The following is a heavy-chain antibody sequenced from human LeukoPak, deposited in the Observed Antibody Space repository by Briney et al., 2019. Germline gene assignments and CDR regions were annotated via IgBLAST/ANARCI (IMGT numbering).Heavy chain of an antibody. Sequence: SVKVSCKASGFTFTSSAMQWVRQARGQRLEWIGWIVVGSGNTNYAQKFQERVTITRDMSTSTAYMELSSLRSEDTAVYYCAKTASLYYYYMDVWGKGTTVTVSS. J-gene: IGHJ6*03. D-gene: IGHD2-2*01. CDR3: AKTASLYYYYMDV. CDR1: GFTFTSSA. V-gene: IGHV1-58*02. CDR2: IVVGSGNT.